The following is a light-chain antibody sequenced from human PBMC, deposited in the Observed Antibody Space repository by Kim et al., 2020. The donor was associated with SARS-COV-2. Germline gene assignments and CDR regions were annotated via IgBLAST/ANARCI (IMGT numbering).Light chain of an antibody. Sequence: PGERATRSGRASQSVSSSYLAWYQQIPGRAPRLLIYGASSMATGIPDRFSGRGSGTDFTLTISRLEPEDFAVYYCQQYGSSPMYTFGQGTKLEI. CDR2: GAS. V-gene: IGKV3-20*01. J-gene: IGKJ2*01. CDR1: QSVSSSY. CDR3: QQYGSSPMYT.